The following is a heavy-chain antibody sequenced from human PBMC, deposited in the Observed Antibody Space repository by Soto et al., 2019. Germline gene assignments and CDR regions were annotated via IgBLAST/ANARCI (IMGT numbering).Heavy chain of an antibody. CDR1: GFTFDDYA. Sequence: GGSLRLSCAASGFTFDDYAMHWVRQAPGKGLEWVSGISWNSGSIGYADSVKGRFTISRDNAKNSLYLQMNSLRAEDTALYYCAKDMAAGSGWYDPNGMDVWGQGTTVTVSS. J-gene: IGHJ6*02. CDR2: ISWNSGSI. V-gene: IGHV3-9*01. D-gene: IGHD6-19*01. CDR3: AKDMAAGSGWYDPNGMDV.